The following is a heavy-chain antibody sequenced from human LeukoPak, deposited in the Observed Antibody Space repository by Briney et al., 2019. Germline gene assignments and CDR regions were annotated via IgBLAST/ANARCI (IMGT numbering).Heavy chain of an antibody. J-gene: IGHJ4*02. CDR1: GFTFSSYG. CDR3: ARDFAYDSSGYYLDY. V-gene: IGHV3-30*02. CDR2: IRFDGGNK. D-gene: IGHD3-22*01. Sequence: GGSLRLSCAASGFTFSSYGMHWVRQAPRKGLEWVAFIRFDGGNKYYADSVKRRFTFSRDNAKNSLYLQMNRMRAEDTAVYYCARDFAYDSSGYYLDYWGQGTLVTVSS.